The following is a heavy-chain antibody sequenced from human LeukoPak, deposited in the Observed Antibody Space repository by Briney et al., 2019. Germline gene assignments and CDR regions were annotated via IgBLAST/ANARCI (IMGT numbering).Heavy chain of an antibody. CDR1: EFSPISHW. D-gene: IGHD1-26*01. CDR2: IKEDGSER. V-gene: IGHV3-7*01. J-gene: IGHJ4*02. Sequence: GGSLRLSCAASEFSPISHWMTWVRRAPGKGLEWVADIKEDGSERYYVDSVKGRFTISRDKAKNSVFLQMNGLRAEDTAVNYCSWSGEADWGQGTLVTVSS. CDR3: SWSGEAD.